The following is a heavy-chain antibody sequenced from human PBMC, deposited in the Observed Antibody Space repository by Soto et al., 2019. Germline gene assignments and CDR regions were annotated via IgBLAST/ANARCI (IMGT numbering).Heavy chain of an antibody. CDR3: ARDSYDHHSRPGVVPAATIEYYYCGMDV. CDR2: ISYDGSNK. CDR1: GFTFSSYA. Sequence: GGSLRLSCAASGFTFSSYAMHWVRQAPGKGLEWVAVISYDGSNKYYADSVKGRFTISRDNSKNTLYLQMNSLRAEDTAVYYCARDSYDHHSRPGVVPAATIEYYYCGMDVWGQGTTVTVSS. J-gene: IGHJ6*02. D-gene: IGHD2-2*01. V-gene: IGHV3-30-3*01.